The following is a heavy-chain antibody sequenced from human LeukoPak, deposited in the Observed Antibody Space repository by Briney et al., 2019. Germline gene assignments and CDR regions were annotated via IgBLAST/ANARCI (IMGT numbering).Heavy chain of an antibody. CDR3: AKGGTTVLTPFDS. J-gene: IGHJ4*02. CDR2: ISYDGSNK. Sequence: GGSLRLSCAASGFTFSNYAMHWVRQAPGKGLEWVALISYDGSNKYYADSVKGRFTISRDTSKNTLYLQMNSLRAEDTAVYYCAKGGTTVLTPFDSWGQETLVTVSS. CDR1: GFTFSNYA. D-gene: IGHD4-23*01. V-gene: IGHV3-30*14.